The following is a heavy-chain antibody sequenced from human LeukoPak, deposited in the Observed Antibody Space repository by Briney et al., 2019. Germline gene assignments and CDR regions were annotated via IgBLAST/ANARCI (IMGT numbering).Heavy chain of an antibody. V-gene: IGHV5-51*01. CDR3: AIPRYGDYGPTDAFDN. Sequence: GESLKISCKGSGYSFTSYWIGWVRQMPGKGLEWMGIIYPGDSDTRYSPSFQGQVTISADKSISTAYLQWSSLKASDTAMYYCAIPRYGDYGPTDAFDNWGQGTMVTVSS. D-gene: IGHD4-17*01. CDR2: IYPGDSDT. J-gene: IGHJ3*02. CDR1: GYSFTSYW.